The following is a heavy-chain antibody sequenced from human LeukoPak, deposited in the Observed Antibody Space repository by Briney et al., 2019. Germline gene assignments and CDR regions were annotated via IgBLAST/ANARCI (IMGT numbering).Heavy chain of an antibody. J-gene: IGHJ4*02. CDR1: GFAFSSYS. D-gene: IGHD3-22*01. CDR2: ITSSSSAI. V-gene: IGHV3-48*01. CDR3: ARKSGSSGYPFDY. Sequence: HSGGSLRLSCAASGFAFSSYSMNRVRQAPGKGLEWVSYITSSSSAIYYADSVKGRFTISRDNAKNSLYLQMNSLRAEDTAVYYCARKSGSSGYPFDYWGQGTVVTVSS.